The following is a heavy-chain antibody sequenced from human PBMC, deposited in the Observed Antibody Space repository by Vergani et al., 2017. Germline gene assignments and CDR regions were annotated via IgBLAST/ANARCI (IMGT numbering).Heavy chain of an antibody. D-gene: IGHD6-19*01. Sequence: HLVASGGGLVKPGGSLRLSCAASGFTFSNAWMSWVRQAPGKGLEWVGRIKSKTDGGTTDYTAPVKGRFTISRDDSKNTLYLQMNSLKTEDTAVYYCTTDLRGIAVAGTNYWGQGTLVTVSS. V-gene: IGHV3-15*01. CDR3: TTDLRGIAVAGTNY. CDR1: GFTFSNAW. CDR2: IKSKTDGGTT. J-gene: IGHJ4*02.